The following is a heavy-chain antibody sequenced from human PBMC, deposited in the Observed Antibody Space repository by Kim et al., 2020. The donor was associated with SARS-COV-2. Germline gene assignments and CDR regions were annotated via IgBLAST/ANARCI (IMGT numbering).Heavy chain of an antibody. J-gene: IGHJ6*02. Sequence: SVKVSCKASGGTFSSYAISWVRQAPGQGLEWMGGIIPIFGTANYAQKFQGRVTITADESTSTAYMELSSLRSEDTAVYYCASKWGAYCSSTSCPYYYYYGMDVWGQGTTVTVSS. D-gene: IGHD2-2*01. CDR1: GGTFSSYA. CDR3: ASKWGAYCSSTSCPYYYYYGMDV. V-gene: IGHV1-69*13. CDR2: IIPIFGTA.